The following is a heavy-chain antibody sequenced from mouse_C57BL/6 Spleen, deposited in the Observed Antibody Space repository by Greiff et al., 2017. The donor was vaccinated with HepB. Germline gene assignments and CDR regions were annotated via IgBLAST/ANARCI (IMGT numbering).Heavy chain of an antibody. V-gene: IGHV6-3*01. CDR2: IRLKSDNYAT. Sequence: DVKVEESGGGLVQPGGSMKLSCVASGFTFSNYWMNWVRQSPEKGLEWVAQIRLKSDNYATQYAASVKGRFTISRDESKSSVYLPMNNLRAEDTGIYYCTGQGKPRYCYFDVWGTGTTVTVSS. CDR3: TGQGKPRYCYFDV. J-gene: IGHJ1*03. D-gene: IGHD2-1*01. CDR1: GFTFSNYW.